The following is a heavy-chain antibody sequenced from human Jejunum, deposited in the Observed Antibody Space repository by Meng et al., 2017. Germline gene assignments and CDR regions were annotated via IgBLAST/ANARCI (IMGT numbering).Heavy chain of an antibody. CDR1: GGFSSIYC. J-gene: IGHJ4*02. V-gene: IGHV4-4*02. Sequence: VQLQGPGPGLVRPSGALSLTCAVSGGFSSIYCWSWLRQPPGKGLEWIGEMHQSGSSNYNPSLKSRLTMSVDESKNHFSLKLNSVTAADTAVYYCARGWKYAWFNWGQGTLVTVSS. D-gene: IGHD1-7*01. CDR2: MHQSGSS. CDR3: ARGWKYAWFN.